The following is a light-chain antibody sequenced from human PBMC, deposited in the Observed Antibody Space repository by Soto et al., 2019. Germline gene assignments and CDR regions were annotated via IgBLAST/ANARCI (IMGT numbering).Light chain of an antibody. V-gene: IGKV2-28*01. CDR2: LGS. CDR1: HSLLHSNGYNY. Sequence: DLVMTQSPLSLPVTPGEPASISCRSSHSLLHSNGYNYLDWYLQKPGQSPQLLIYLGSNRASGVPDRFSGSGSGTDFTLKISRVEAEDVGVYYCMQPLQSWTFGQGTKVDIK. J-gene: IGKJ1*01. CDR3: MQPLQSWT.